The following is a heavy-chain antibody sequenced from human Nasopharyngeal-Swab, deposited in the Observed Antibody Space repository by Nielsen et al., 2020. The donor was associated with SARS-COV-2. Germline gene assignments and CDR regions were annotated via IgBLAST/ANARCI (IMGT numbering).Heavy chain of an antibody. CDR3: SRCGGSCYTGKDY. J-gene: IGHJ4*02. Sequence: GGSLRLSCAASGFIFSDSAIHWVRQASGKGLEWVGRIRSKGNSYATEYAASVEDRFTISRDDSKNTAYLQMNSLMTEDTAVYYCSRCGGSCYTGKDYWGQGTLVTVSS. CDR1: GFIFSDSA. D-gene: IGHD2-15*01. CDR2: IRSKGNSYAT. V-gene: IGHV3-73*01.